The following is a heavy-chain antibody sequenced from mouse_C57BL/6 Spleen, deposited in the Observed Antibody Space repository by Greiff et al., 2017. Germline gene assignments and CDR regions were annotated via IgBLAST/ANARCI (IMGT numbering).Heavy chain of an antibody. CDR1: GYTFTSYW. Sequence: QVQLQQPGAELVRPGSSVKLSCKASGYTFTSYWMDWVKQRPGQGLEWIGNIYPSDSETHYNQKFKDKATLTVDKSSSTAYMQRSSLTSEDSAVYYCARLRDYDDGGMDYWGQGTSVTVSS. V-gene: IGHV1-61*01. CDR2: IYPSDSET. D-gene: IGHD2-4*01. CDR3: ARLRDYDDGGMDY. J-gene: IGHJ4*01.